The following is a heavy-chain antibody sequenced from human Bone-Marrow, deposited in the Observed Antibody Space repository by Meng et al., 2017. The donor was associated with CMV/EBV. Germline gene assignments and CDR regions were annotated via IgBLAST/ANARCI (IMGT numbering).Heavy chain of an antibody. J-gene: IGHJ4*02. CDR1: GFTFSSYW. CDR2: IKQDGSEK. CDR3: AKVTRFRDTAMVYYFDY. V-gene: IGHV3-7*01. Sequence: GESLKISCAASGFTFSSYWMSWVRQAPGKGLEWVANIKQDGSEKYYVDSVKGRFTISRDNSKNTLYLQMNSLRAEDTAVYYCAKVTRFRDTAMVYYFDYWGQGTLVTVSS. D-gene: IGHD5-18*01.